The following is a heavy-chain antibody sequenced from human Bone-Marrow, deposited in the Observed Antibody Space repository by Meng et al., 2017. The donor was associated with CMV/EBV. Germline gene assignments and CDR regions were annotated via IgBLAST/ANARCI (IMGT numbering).Heavy chain of an antibody. D-gene: IGHD3-3*01. Sequence: SETLSLTCTVSGGSISSSSYYWGWIRQPPGKGLEWIGSIYYSGSTYYNPSLKSRVTISVDTSKNQFSLKLSSVTAADTAVYYCARILEWLEGPNYSMDVWGQGTTVTVSS. V-gene: IGHV4-39*07. J-gene: IGHJ6*02. CDR2: IYYSGST. CDR1: GGSISSSSYY. CDR3: ARILEWLEGPNYSMDV.